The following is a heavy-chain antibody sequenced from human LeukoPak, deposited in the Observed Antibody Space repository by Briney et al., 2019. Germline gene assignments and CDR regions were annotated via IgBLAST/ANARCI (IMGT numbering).Heavy chain of an antibody. D-gene: IGHD1-26*01. V-gene: IGHV1-8*01. CDR3: ARGLRFPGATNGDY. CDR2: MNPNSGNT. CDR1: GYTFTSCD. J-gene: IGHJ4*02. Sequence: ASVKVSCKASGYTFTSCDINWVRQATGQGLEWMGWMNPNSGNTGYAQKFQGRVTMTRNTSISTAYMELSSLRSEDTAVYYCARGLRFPGATNGDYWGQGTLVTVSS.